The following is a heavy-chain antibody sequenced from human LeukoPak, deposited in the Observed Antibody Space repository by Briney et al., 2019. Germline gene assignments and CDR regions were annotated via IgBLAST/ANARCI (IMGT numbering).Heavy chain of an antibody. CDR2: IYHSGST. Sequence: SETLSLTCTVSGYSISSGYYWGWIRQPPGKGLEWIGYIYHSGSTYYNPSLKSRVTISVDRSKNQFSLKLSSVTAADTAVYYCASQHSGSYYNVTDYWGQGTLVTVSS. CDR3: ASQHSGSYYNVTDY. V-gene: IGHV4-38-2*02. CDR1: GYSISSGYY. J-gene: IGHJ4*02. D-gene: IGHD3-10*01.